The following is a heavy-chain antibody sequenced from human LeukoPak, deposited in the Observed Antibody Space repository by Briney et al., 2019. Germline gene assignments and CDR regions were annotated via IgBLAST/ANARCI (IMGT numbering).Heavy chain of an antibody. CDR3: ARDPFRGYFDL. CDR2: VYYSGST. J-gene: IGHJ4*02. CDR1: GGSFISDY. D-gene: IGHD3-16*01. V-gene: IGHV4-59*01. Sequence: SETLSLTCTVSGGSFISDYWNWIRQPPGKGLEWIGYVYYSGSTNYNPSLKSRVTISVDTSKNQFSLKLSSVTAADTAVYYCARDPFRGYFDLWGQGTLVIVSS.